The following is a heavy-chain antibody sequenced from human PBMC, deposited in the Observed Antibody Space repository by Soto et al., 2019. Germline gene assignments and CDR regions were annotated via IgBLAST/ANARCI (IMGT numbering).Heavy chain of an antibody. CDR1: GFSFSTYA. V-gene: IGHV3-48*02. Sequence: EVQLVESGGGLVQPGGSLRLSCAASGFSFSTYAMNWVRQAPGKGLEWVSYISSGGQTIKSTDSVKGRFTISRDNAKSSSYLQMSGLRNEDTGVYYCARDPQRGYSGMDVWGQGTRVTVSS. J-gene: IGHJ6*02. D-gene: IGHD5-18*01. CDR3: ARDPQRGYSGMDV. CDR2: ISSGGQTI.